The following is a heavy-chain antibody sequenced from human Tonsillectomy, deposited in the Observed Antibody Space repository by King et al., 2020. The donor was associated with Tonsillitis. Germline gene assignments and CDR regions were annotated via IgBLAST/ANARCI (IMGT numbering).Heavy chain of an antibody. D-gene: IGHD1-14*01. V-gene: IGHV3-23*04. CDR3: AKDLIYYRGHFQH. J-gene: IGHJ1*01. CDR2: ISGNGDSR. Sequence: DVQLVESGGGLVQPGGSLRLSCAASGFPFSNYAMNWVRQAPGKGLEWVSGISGNGDSRFYADSVKGRITVSRDNPKNTLYLQIHSLRAEDTAIYYCAKDLIYYRGHFQHWVQG. CDR1: GFPFSNYA.